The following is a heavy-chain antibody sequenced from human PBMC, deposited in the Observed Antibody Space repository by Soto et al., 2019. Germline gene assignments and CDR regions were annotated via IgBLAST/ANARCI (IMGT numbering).Heavy chain of an antibody. V-gene: IGHV1-18*01. Sequence: ASVKVSCKAAGYSVTSYGISWVRQPPGQGLEWMGWISAYNGNTNYAQKLQGRVTMTTDTSTSTAYMDLRSLRSDDTAVYYCARVDSGYSSSWYYYGMDVWGQGTTVTVSS. D-gene: IGHD6-13*01. CDR2: ISAYNGNT. J-gene: IGHJ6*02. CDR1: GYSVTSYG. CDR3: ARVDSGYSSSWYYYGMDV.